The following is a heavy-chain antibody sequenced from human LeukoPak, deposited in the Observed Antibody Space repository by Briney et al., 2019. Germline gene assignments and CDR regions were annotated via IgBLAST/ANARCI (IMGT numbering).Heavy chain of an antibody. J-gene: IGHJ6*02. Sequence: PGGSLRLSCTASGFTFGDYAMSWFRQAPGKGLEWVGFIRSKAYGGTTEYAASVKGRFTISRDDSKSIAYLQMNSLKTEDTAVYYCTRDNTDYYYYYGMDVWGQGTTVTVSS. CDR3: TRDNTDYYYYYGMDV. CDR1: GFTFGDYA. CDR2: IRSKAYGGTT. V-gene: IGHV3-49*03.